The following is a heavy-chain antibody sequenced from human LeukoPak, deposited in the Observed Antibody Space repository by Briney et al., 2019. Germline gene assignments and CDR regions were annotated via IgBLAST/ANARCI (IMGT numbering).Heavy chain of an antibody. CDR1: GYSISSGYY. Sequence: SETLSLTCTVSGYSISSGYYWGWFLQPPGKGLVWIGYIYYSGRTNYNPSLKRRVTISVDTSKNQFSLKLSTVTAADTAVYYCARLPDWGDYDSSGYYDGPWGQGTLVTVSS. CDR3: ARLPDWGDYDSSGYYDGP. J-gene: IGHJ5*02. D-gene: IGHD3-22*01. V-gene: IGHV4-38-2*02. CDR2: IYYSGRT.